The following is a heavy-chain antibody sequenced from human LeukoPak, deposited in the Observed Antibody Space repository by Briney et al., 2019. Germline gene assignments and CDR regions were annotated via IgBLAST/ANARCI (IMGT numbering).Heavy chain of an antibody. CDR2: ISSSSSYI. CDR1: GFTFSSYS. J-gene: IGHJ5*02. D-gene: IGHD3-22*01. Sequence: GGPLRLSCAASGFTFSSYSMNWVRQAPGKGLEWVSSISSSSSYIYYADSVKGRFTISRDNAKNSLYLQMNSVRAEDTAVYYCARDRRYYYDSSFDPWGQGTLVTVSS. CDR3: ARDRRYYYDSSFDP. V-gene: IGHV3-21*01.